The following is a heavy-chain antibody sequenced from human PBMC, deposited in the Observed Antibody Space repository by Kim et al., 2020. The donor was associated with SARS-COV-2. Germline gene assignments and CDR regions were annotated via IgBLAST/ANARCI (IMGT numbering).Heavy chain of an antibody. Sequence: SETLSLTCTVSGGSISSYYWSWIRQPPGKGLEWIGYIYYSGSTNYNPSLKSRVTISVDTSKNQFSLKLSTVTAADTAVYYCASYSSGRPDAFDIWGQGTMVTVSS. J-gene: IGHJ3*02. CDR1: GGSISSYY. V-gene: IGHV4-59*08. CDR2: IYYSGST. CDR3: ASYSSGRPDAFDI. D-gene: IGHD6-19*01.